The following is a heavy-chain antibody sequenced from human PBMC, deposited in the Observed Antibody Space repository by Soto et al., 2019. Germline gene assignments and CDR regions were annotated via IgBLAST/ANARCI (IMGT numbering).Heavy chain of an antibody. V-gene: IGHV3-53*01. CDR1: GLTVSSSY. CDR2: IYSAGST. D-gene: IGHD5-18*01. CDR3: VRAREPKYSSARYSDI. Sequence: GGSLRLSCAASGLTVSSSYMSWVRHAPGKGLQWVSVIYSAGSTYYANSVKGRFTISRDISTNMVYLQMSRLTDEDTAVYYCVRAREPKYSSARYSDIWGQRALV. J-gene: IGHJ4*02.